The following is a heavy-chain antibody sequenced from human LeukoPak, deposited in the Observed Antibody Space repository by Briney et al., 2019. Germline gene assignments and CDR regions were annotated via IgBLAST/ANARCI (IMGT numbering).Heavy chain of an antibody. V-gene: IGHV3-48*04. D-gene: IGHD2-15*01. Sequence: GGSLRPSCAASGFTFSSYSMNWVRQAPGKGLEWVSYISSTSAIIYYADSVKGRFTVSRDNAKNSLYLQMNSLRAEDTAVYYCARDLISGYCSGGSCYWGQGTLVTVSS. J-gene: IGHJ4*02. CDR1: GFTFSSYS. CDR2: ISSTSAII. CDR3: ARDLISGYCSGGSCY.